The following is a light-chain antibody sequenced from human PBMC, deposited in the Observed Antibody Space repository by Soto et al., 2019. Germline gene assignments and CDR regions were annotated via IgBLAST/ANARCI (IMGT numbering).Light chain of an antibody. CDR1: SSDIGAYNY. CDR3: SSYTSTSSYV. J-gene: IGLJ1*01. CDR2: EVS. V-gene: IGLV2-14*01. Sequence: QSVLTQPASVSGSPGQSITISCTGTSSDIGAYNYVSWYQQHPGKAPKLMIYEVSNRPSGISNRFSGSKSGNTASLTISGLQADDEADYYCSSYTSTSSYVFGTGTKLTVL.